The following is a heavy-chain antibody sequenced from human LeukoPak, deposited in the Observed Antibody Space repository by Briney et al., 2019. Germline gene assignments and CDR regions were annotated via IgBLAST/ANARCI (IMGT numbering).Heavy chain of an antibody. D-gene: IGHD3-3*01. CDR3: AKVYVLRFLEWYFDY. CDR1: GFTFSSYA. J-gene: IGHJ4*02. Sequence: GGPLRLSCAASGFTFSSYAMSWVRQAPGKRLEWVSAISGSGGSTYYADSVKGRFTISRDNSKNTLYLQMNSLRAEDTAVYYCAKVYVLRFLEWYFDYWGQGTLVTVSS. V-gene: IGHV3-23*01. CDR2: ISGSGGST.